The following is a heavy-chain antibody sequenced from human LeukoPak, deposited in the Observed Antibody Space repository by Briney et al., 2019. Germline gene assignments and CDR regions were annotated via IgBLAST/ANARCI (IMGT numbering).Heavy chain of an antibody. CDR1: GYTFTGYY. Sequence: VASVKVSCKASGYTFTGYYMHWVRQAPGQGLEWMGWINPNSGGTNYAQKFQGRVTMTRDTSISTAYMELSRLRSDDTAVYYCARVAVTVTTPGRRYYFDYWAREPWSPSPQ. CDR3: ARVAVTVTTPGRRYYFDY. CDR2: INPNSGGT. J-gene: IGHJ4*02. V-gene: IGHV1-2*02. D-gene: IGHD4-17*01.